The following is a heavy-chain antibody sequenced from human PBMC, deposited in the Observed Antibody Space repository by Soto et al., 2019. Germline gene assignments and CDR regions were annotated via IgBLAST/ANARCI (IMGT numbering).Heavy chain of an antibody. CDR2: VYYSGST. J-gene: IGHJ3*02. V-gene: IGHV4-4*02. D-gene: IGHD3-22*01. CDR3: ARQTDSYYTFDAFDI. CDR1: GGSMSSSNW. Sequence: SETLSLTCTVSGGSMSSSNWLNWVRQPPGKGLEWIGNVYYSGSTNYNPSLESRVTISVDTSKNQFSLKLSSVTAADTAVYYCARQTDSYYTFDAFDIWGQGPMVT.